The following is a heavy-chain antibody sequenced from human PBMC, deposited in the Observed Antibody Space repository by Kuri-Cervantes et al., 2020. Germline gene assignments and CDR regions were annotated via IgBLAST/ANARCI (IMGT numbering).Heavy chain of an antibody. CDR2: IRSKAYGGTT. CDR3: SRGEISIFGVVPKYYYYMDV. CDR1: GFTFGDYA. J-gene: IGHJ6*03. V-gene: IGHV3-49*04. D-gene: IGHD3-3*01. Sequence: GGSLRLSCTASGFTFGDYAMSWVRQAPGKGLEWVGFIRSKAYGGTTEYAASVQGRFIISRDDSKTIAYLQMNSLKAEDTAVYYCSRGEISIFGVVPKYYYYMDVWGKGTTVTVSS.